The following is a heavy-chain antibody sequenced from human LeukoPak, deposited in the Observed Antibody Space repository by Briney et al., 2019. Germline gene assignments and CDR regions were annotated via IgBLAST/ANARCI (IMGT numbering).Heavy chain of an antibody. CDR1: GFTFSSYA. D-gene: IGHD3-10*01. CDR3: AKALPYGSGSYEYYYDH. J-gene: IGHJ4*02. Sequence: GGSLRLSCAASGFTFSSYAMSWVRQAPGKGLEWVSSISGNGGSTYYADSVKGRFTISRDNSKNTVYLQMNGLRAEDTAVYYCAKALPYGSGSYEYYYDHWGQGTLVTVSS. CDR2: ISGNGGST. V-gene: IGHV3-23*01.